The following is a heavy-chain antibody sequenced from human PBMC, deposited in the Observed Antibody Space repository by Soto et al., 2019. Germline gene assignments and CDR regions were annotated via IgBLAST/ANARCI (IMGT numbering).Heavy chain of an antibody. CDR1: GFTFSIFG. Sequence: QEHLVQSGGGVVQPGGSLRLSCDASGFTFSIFGMHWVRQAPGKGLEWVAVLSYDGTYKYYADSVKGRFTISRDNSKNLLFLQITSRKLTKPVYTYWAKNQPNIGRGSFTGRESWAQG. V-gene: IGHV3-30*18. D-gene: IGHD2-15*01. J-gene: IGHJ3*01. CDR3: AKNQPNIGRGSFTGRES. CDR2: LSYDGTYK.